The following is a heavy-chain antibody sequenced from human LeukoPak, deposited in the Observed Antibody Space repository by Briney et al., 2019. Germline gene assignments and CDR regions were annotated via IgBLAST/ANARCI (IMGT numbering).Heavy chain of an antibody. J-gene: IGHJ6*03. D-gene: IGHD3-10*01. CDR1: GGSISIYY. Sequence: SETLSLTCTVSGGSISIYYWNWIRQPAGKGLEWIGRIYASGITNYNPSLKSRVTMSVDTSKNQFSLNLSSVIAADTAIYYCARETSGTYYNPLGYMDVWGKGTTVTVSS. CDR2: IYASGIT. V-gene: IGHV4-4*07. CDR3: ARETSGTYYNPLGYMDV.